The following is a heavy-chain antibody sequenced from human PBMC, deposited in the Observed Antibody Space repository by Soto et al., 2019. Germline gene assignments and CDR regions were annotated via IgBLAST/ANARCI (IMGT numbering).Heavy chain of an antibody. CDR2: IGTAGDT. CDR1: GFTFSSYD. CDR3: ARGPYYYGSGSYSDGSFDY. J-gene: IGHJ4*02. V-gene: IGHV3-13*01. D-gene: IGHD3-10*01. Sequence: GGSLRLSCAASGFTFSSYDMHWVRQATGKGLEWVSAIGTAGDTYYPGSVKGRFTISRENAKNSLYLQMNSLRAGDTAVYYCARGPYYYGSGSYSDGSFDYWGQGTLVTVSS.